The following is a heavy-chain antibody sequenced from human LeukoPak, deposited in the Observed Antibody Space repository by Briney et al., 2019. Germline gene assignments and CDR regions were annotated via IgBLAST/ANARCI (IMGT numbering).Heavy chain of an antibody. Sequence: GRSLRLSCAASGFTFSSYSMNWVRQAPGKGLEWVSSISSSSSYIYYADSVKGRFTISRDNAKNSLYLQMNSLRAEDTAVYYCARDIVATKDYWGQGTLVTVSS. CDR3: ARDIVATKDY. CDR1: GFTFSSYS. D-gene: IGHD5-12*01. J-gene: IGHJ4*02. CDR2: ISSSSSYI. V-gene: IGHV3-21*01.